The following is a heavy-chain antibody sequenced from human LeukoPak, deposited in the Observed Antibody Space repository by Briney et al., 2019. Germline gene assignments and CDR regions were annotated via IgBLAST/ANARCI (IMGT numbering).Heavy chain of an antibody. J-gene: IGHJ4*02. CDR3: ARQRLPPNYYGSARSEDY. CDR1: GGSISSSSYY. Sequence: SSETLSLTCTVSGGSISSSSYYCGWIRQPPGKGLEWIGSIYYSGSTYYNPSLKSRVTISVDTSKNQFSLKLSSVTAADTAVYYCARQRLPPNYYGSARSEDYWGQGTLVTVSS. V-gene: IGHV4-39*01. D-gene: IGHD3-10*01. CDR2: IYYSGST.